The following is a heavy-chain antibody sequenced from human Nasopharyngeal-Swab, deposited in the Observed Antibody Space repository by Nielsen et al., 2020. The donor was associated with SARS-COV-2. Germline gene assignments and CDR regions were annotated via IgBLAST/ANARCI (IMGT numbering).Heavy chain of an antibody. D-gene: IGHD6-25*01. J-gene: IGHJ4*02. CDR3: ARDLAYGSGPYYLDY. V-gene: IGHV3-21*01. Sequence: VRQAPGKGLEWVSSISSSSSYIYYADSVKGRFTISRDNAKNSLYLQMNSLRAEDTAVYYCARDLAYGSGPYYLDYWGQGTLVTVSS. CDR2: ISSSSSYI.